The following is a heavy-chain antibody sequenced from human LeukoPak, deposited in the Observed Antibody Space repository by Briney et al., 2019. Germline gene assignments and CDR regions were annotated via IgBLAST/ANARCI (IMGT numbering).Heavy chain of an antibody. CDR3: AGDYYDSSGKDAFDI. Sequence: GRSLRLSCAASGFTFSSYAMDWVRQAPGKGLEWVAVISYDGSNKYYADSVKGRFTISRDNSKNTLYLQMNSLRAEDTAVYYCAGDYYDSSGKDAFDIWGQGTMVTVSS. D-gene: IGHD3-22*01. CDR2: ISYDGSNK. J-gene: IGHJ3*02. V-gene: IGHV3-30-3*01. CDR1: GFTFSSYA.